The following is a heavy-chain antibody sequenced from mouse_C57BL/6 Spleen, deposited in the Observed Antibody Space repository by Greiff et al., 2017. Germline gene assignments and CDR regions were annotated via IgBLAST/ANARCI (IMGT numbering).Heavy chain of an antibody. D-gene: IGHD2-2*01. CDR1: GYSFTDYY. Sequence: QVQLKESGAELVRPGASVKLSCKVTGYSFTDYYLNWVKQRPGQGLQWIARFNPGSGNTYYNEQLKGQATLPAEKSSSTAYMQHSNLTSEDAAVYFCARWRGYPNAMDYWGQGTSVTVSA. J-gene: IGHJ4*01. V-gene: IGHV1-76*01. CDR2: FNPGSGNT. CDR3: ARWRGYPNAMDY.